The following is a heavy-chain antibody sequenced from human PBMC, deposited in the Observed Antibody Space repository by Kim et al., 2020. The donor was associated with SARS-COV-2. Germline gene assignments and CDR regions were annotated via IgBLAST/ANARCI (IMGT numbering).Heavy chain of an antibody. Sequence: SETLSLTCAVYGGSFSGYYWSWIRQPPGKGLEWIGEINHSGSTNYNPSLKSRVTISVDTSKNQFSLKLSSVTAADTAVYYCARAMAIIDYWGQGTLVTVSS. CDR2: INHSGST. J-gene: IGHJ4*02. CDR3: ARAMAIIDY. V-gene: IGHV4-34*01. CDR1: GGSFSGYY.